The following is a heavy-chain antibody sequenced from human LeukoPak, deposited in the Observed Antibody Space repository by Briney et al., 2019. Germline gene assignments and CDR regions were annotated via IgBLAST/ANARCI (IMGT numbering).Heavy chain of an antibody. CDR3: ARGKGYCSSTSCQSGDAFDI. J-gene: IGHJ3*02. CDR1: GYTFTSYY. Sequence: ASVKVSCKASGYTFTSYYMHWVRQAPGQGLEWMGGIIPIFGTANYAQKFQGRVTITTDESTSTAYMELSSLRSEDTAVYYCARGKGYCSSTSCQSGDAFDIWGQGTMVTVSS. V-gene: IGHV1-69*05. CDR2: IIPIFGTA. D-gene: IGHD2-2*01.